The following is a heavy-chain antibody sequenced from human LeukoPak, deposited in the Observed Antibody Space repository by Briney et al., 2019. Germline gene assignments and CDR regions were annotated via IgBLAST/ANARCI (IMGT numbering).Heavy chain of an antibody. V-gene: IGHV3-30*18. CDR1: GFTFRSYG. CDR3: AKELGGSDY. Sequence: GGSLRLSCAASGFTFRSYGMHWVRQAPGKGLEWVAVISYDGSNKYYADSVKGRFTISRDNSKNTLYLQMNSLRAEDTAVYYCAKELGGSDYWGQGTLVTVSS. D-gene: IGHD2-15*01. J-gene: IGHJ4*02. CDR2: ISYDGSNK.